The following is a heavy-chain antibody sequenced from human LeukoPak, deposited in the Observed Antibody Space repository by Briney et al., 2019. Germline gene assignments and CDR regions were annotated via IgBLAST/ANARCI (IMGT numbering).Heavy chain of an antibody. CDR3: AKALGGGNYYDY. CDR1: GFTFSSYA. V-gene: IGHV3-23*01. CDR2: ISGSGGST. Sequence: GGSLRLSCAASGFTFSSYAMSWVRQAPGKGLEWVSAISGSGGSTYYADSVKGRFTISRDNSKNTLYLQMNSLRAEDTAAYYCAKALGGGNYYDYWGQGTLVTVSS. D-gene: IGHD2-15*01. J-gene: IGHJ4*02.